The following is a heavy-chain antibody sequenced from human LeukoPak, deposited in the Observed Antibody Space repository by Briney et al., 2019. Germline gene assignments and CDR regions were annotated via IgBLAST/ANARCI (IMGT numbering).Heavy chain of an antibody. D-gene: IGHD6-19*01. V-gene: IGHV4-39*01. J-gene: IGHJ4*02. CDR1: GGSTSSGSYY. CDR2: IYYSGST. CDR3: ARPSREGSGWYDFDY. Sequence: SETLSLTCTVSGGSTSSGSYYWGWIRQPPGKGLEWIGSIYYSGSTYQNPSLKSRVTISVDTSKNQFSLKLSSVTAADTAVYYCARPSREGSGWYDFDYWGQGTLVTVSS.